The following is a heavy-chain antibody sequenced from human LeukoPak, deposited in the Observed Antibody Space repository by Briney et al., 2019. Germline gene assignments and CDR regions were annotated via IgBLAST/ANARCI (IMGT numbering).Heavy chain of an antibody. Sequence: PGRSLRLSCAASGFTFSSYAMHWVRQAPGKGLEWVAVISYDGSNKYYADSVKGRFTISRDNSKNTLYLQMNSLRAEDTAVYYCARDQGSSSYLDYWGRGTLVTVSS. D-gene: IGHD6-13*01. CDR3: ARDQGSSSYLDY. CDR1: GFTFSSYA. V-gene: IGHV3-30*04. CDR2: ISYDGSNK. J-gene: IGHJ4*02.